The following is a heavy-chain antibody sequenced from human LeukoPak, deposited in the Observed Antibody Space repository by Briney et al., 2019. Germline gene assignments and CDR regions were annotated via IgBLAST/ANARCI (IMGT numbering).Heavy chain of an antibody. CDR3: ARGDGQSTYYYAPFDY. Sequence: PSETLSLTCTVSGGSISSSSYYWGWIRQPPGKGLEWIGSIYYSGSTYYNPSLKSRVTISVDTSKNQFSLKLSSVTAADTAVYYCARGDGQSTYYYAPFDYWGQGTLVTVSS. CDR2: IYYSGST. CDR1: GGSISSSSYY. D-gene: IGHD3-10*01. V-gene: IGHV4-39*07. J-gene: IGHJ4*02.